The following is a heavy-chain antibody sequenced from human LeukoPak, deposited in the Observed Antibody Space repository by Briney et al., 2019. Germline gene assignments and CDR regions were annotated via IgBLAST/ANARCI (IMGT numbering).Heavy chain of an antibody. CDR3: ARGSYCGGDCYPDY. CDR2: IDPNSGGT. Sequence: ASVKVSCKASGYTFTGYYMHWVRQAPGQGLEWMGWIDPNSGGTNYAQKFQGRVTMTRDTSISTAYMELSRLRSDDTAVYYCARGSYCGGDCYPDYWGQGTLVTVSS. CDR1: GYTFTGYY. J-gene: IGHJ4*02. V-gene: IGHV1-2*02. D-gene: IGHD2-21*02.